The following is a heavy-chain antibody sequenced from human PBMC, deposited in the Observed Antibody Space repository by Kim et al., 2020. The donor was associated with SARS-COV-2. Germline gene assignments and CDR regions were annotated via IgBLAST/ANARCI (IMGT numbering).Heavy chain of an antibody. CDR2: IYYSGST. J-gene: IGHJ2*01. CDR3: ARDLEGSGRSLRYFDL. V-gene: IGHV4-59*01. D-gene: IGHD3-10*01. Sequence: SETLSLTCTVSGGSISSYYWSWIRQPPGKGLEWIGYIYYSGSTNYNPSLKSRVTISVDTSKNQFSLKLSSVTAVDTAVYYCARDLEGSGRSLRYFDLWGR. CDR1: GGSISSYY.